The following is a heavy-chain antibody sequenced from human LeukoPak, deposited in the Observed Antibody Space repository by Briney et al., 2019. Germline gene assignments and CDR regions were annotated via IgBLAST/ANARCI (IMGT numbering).Heavy chain of an antibody. V-gene: IGHV3-30*18. D-gene: IGHD1-26*01. CDR1: GFTFSSYG. CDR3: AKEGRSGSYQYFQH. CDR2: ISYDGSNK. J-gene: IGHJ1*01. Sequence: GGSLRLSCAASGFTFSSYGMHWVRQAPGKGLEWVAVISYDGSNKYYADSVKGRFTISRDNSKNTLYLQMNSLRAEDMAVYYCAKEGRSGSYQYFQHWGQGTLVTVSS.